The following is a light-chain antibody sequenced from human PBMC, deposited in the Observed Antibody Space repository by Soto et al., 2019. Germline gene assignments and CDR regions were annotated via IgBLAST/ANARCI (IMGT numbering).Light chain of an antibody. CDR2: LGS. V-gene: IGKV2-28*01. Sequence: DIVMTQSPLSLPVTPGEPASISCRSSQSLLHSNGYNYLDWYLQKPGQSPQLLIYLGSNRASGVPDRFSGSGSGTDFTLKISRVEAEDVGVYYCMQALQTPLTFGGGNKVDIK. J-gene: IGKJ4*01. CDR1: QSLLHSNGYNY. CDR3: MQALQTPLT.